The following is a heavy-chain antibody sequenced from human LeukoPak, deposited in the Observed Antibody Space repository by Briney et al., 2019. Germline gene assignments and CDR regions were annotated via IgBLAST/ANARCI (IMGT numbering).Heavy chain of an antibody. Sequence: SETLSLTCSVSGGSIRSYYWSWIRQPPGKGLEWIAYIYYSGSTNYNPSLKSRVTISVDTSKNQFSLRLSSVTAADTAVYYCARRTTMDPYYYYGMDVWGQGTTVTVSS. D-gene: IGHD5-18*01. CDR2: IYYSGST. J-gene: IGHJ6*02. V-gene: IGHV4-59*01. CDR3: ARRTTMDPYYYYGMDV. CDR1: GGSIRSYY.